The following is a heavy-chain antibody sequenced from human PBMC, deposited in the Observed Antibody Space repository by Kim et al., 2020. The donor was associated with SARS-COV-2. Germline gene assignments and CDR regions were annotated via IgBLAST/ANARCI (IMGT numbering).Heavy chain of an antibody. V-gene: IGHV3-7*01. CDR2: IKQDGSEK. J-gene: IGHJ5*02. Sequence: GGSLRLSCAASGFTFSSYWMSWVRQAPGKGLEWVANIKQDGSEKYYVDSVKGRFTISRDNAKNSLYLQMNSLRAEDTAVYYCARTIVVVVAATTKQGWFDPWGQGTLVTVSS. D-gene: IGHD2-15*01. CDR1: GFTFSSYW. CDR3: ARTIVVVVAATTKQGWFDP.